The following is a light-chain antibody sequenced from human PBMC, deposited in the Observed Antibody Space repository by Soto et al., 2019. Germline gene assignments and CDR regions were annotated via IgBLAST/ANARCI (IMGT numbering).Light chain of an antibody. V-gene: IGLV1-44*01. CDR2: NNN. J-gene: IGLJ2*01. Sequence: QSVLTQPPSASGTPGQRATISCSGSSSNIGSNTVNWYQQLPGTAPKLLIYNNNQRPSGVPDRFSGSKSGTSASLAISGLQSEDEADYYCEGWDDSLNGVLFGGGTK. CDR1: SSNIGSNT. CDR3: EGWDDSLNGVL.